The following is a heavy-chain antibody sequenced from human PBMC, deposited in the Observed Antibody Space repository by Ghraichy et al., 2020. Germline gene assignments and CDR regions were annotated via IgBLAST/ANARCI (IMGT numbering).Heavy chain of an antibody. J-gene: IGHJ4*02. V-gene: IGHV4-4*02. CDR3: ARRDGGANYGDYLGLVY. CDR2: IYHSGST. Sequence: SETLSLTCAVSGGSISTSNWWSWVRQPPGKGLEWIGEIYHSGSTNYNPSLKSRVTISVDKSKNQFSLKLSSMTAADTAVYYCARRDGGANYGDYLGLVYWGQGTLVTVSS. D-gene: IGHD4-17*01. CDR1: GGSISTSNW.